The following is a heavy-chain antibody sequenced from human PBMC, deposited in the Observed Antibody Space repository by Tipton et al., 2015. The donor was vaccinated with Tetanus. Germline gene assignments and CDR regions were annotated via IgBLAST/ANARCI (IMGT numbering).Heavy chain of an antibody. Sequence: LRLSCTVSGGSITSYYWSWIRQPAGKGLEWIGRISSSGSLDYNPSLESRVTMSVDTSKTHFSLRLRSVTAADTAVYYCGRDSPPARGYSYGYDAFHIWGQGTMVTVSS. CDR1: GGSITSYY. CDR2: ISSSGSL. CDR3: GRDSPPARGYSYGYDAFHI. J-gene: IGHJ3*02. D-gene: IGHD5-18*01. V-gene: IGHV4-4*07.